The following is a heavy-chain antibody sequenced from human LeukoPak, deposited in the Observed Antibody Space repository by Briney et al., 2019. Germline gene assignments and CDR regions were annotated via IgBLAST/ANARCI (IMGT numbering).Heavy chain of an antibody. J-gene: IGHJ1*01. V-gene: IGHV4-59*08. Sequence: ASETLPLTCTVSGGSISAYQWSWIRQPPGKGLEWIGQIIYSGDTKYNPSLKSRITMSVDTSKSQFSLKLRSVTAADTAVYYCAGSLGGGYSYRFHHWGQGSLVTV. CDR1: GGSISAYQ. D-gene: IGHD2-21*02. CDR3: AGSLGGGYSYRFHH. CDR2: IIYSGDT.